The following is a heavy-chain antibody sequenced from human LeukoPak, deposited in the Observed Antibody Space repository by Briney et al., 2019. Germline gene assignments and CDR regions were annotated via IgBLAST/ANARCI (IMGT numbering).Heavy chain of an antibody. J-gene: IGHJ3*02. D-gene: IGHD1-14*01. CDR2: IYSGGST. CDR1: GFTFSSYA. CDR3: ARDLGGIAFDI. V-gene: IGHV3-66*01. Sequence: GGSLRLSCAASGFTFSSYAMSWVRQAPGKGLEWVSVIYSGGSTYYADSVKGRFTISRDNSKNTLYLQMNSLRAEDTAVYYCARDLGGIAFDIWGQGTMVTVSS.